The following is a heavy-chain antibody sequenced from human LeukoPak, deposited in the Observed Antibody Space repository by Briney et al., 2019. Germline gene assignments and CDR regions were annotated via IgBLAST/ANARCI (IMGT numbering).Heavy chain of an antibody. Sequence: SVKVSCKASGGTFSSYAISWVRQAPGQGLEWMGGIIPISGTANYAQKFQGRVTITTDESTSTAYMELSSLRSEDTAVCYCAGDPSPPSYGSPIFDYWGQGTLVTVSS. D-gene: IGHD5-18*01. CDR3: AGDPSPPSYGSPIFDY. V-gene: IGHV1-69*05. CDR2: IIPISGTA. J-gene: IGHJ4*02. CDR1: GGTFSSYA.